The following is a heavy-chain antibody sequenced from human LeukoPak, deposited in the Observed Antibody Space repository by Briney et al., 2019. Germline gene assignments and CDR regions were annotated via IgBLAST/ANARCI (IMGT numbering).Heavy chain of an antibody. V-gene: IGHV1-69*16. D-gene: IGHD1-7*01. Sequence: ASVKVSCKASVGTFNSHPVSWVRQAPGQGLEWMGAIIPILRSANYAQKFQGRGTITTDESTRTVYMELSSLRNEDTAVYFCARDRANIGTPLKAFDIWGQGTMVTVSS. J-gene: IGHJ3*02. CDR3: ARDRANIGTPLKAFDI. CDR2: IIPILRSA. CDR1: VGTFNSHP.